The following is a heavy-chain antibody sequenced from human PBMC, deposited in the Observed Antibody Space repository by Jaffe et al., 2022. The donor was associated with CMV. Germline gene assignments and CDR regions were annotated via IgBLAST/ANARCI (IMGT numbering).Heavy chain of an antibody. V-gene: IGHV3-23*01. CDR1: GFTFSSYA. CDR2: ISGSGGST. Sequence: EVQLLESGGGLVQPGGSLRLSCAASGFTFSSYAMSWVRQAPGKGLEWVSAISGSGGSTYYADSVKGRFTISRDNSKNTLYLQMNSLRAEDTAVYYCAKDRGYSYGYDSALTDYWGQGTLVTVSS. CDR3: AKDRGYSYGYDSALTDY. J-gene: IGHJ4*02. D-gene: IGHD5-18*01.